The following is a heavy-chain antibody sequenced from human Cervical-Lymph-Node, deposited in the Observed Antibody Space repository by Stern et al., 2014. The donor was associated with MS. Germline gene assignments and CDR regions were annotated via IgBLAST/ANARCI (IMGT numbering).Heavy chain of an antibody. J-gene: IGHJ3*02. V-gene: IGHV4-61*01. CDR3: ARAAIVGATRIDI. CDR2: IYYSGNT. Sequence: QVQLQESGPGLVKPSETLSLTCTVSGGSVSSGNYHWSWIRQPPGKGLEWIGYIYYSGNTNYNPSLKSRVSISLDTSKSQFSLKLRSVATADTAVYYCARAAIVGATRIDIWGQGTLVTVSS. CDR1: GGSVSSGNYH. D-gene: IGHD1-26*01.